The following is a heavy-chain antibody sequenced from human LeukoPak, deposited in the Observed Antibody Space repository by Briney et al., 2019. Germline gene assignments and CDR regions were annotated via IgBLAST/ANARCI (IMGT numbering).Heavy chain of an antibody. CDR3: AKDPLMYSSSWLPNWFGP. CDR1: GFSFRNYA. D-gene: IGHD6-13*01. CDR2: ISGRADST. V-gene: IGHV3-23*01. J-gene: IGHJ5*02. Sequence: GGSLGLPRAACGFSFRNYAISWVRQAPGKGLEWVSGISGRADSTYYADSVKGRFTISRNNSKNTLYLQMNSLRAEDTAVYYCAKDPLMYSSSWLPNWFGPWGQGTLVTVSS.